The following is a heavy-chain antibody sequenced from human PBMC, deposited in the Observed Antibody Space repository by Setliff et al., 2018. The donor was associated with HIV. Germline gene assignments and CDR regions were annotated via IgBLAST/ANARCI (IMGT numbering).Heavy chain of an antibody. CDR3: ARDLPDLTGRSLDP. J-gene: IGHJ5*02. D-gene: IGHD7-27*01. CDR1: GGFLNGYF. V-gene: IGHV4-4*07. CDR2: IYSGGST. Sequence: PSETLSLTCTVSGGFLNGYFWTWIRQPPGKKLEWIGRIYSGGSTNYNPSLNSRVTMSVDTSKNQFSLKLNSVTAADTAVYYCARDLPDLTGRSLDPWGQGTLVTVSS.